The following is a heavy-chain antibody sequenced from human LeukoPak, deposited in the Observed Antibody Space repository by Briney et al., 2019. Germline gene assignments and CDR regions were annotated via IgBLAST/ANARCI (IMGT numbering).Heavy chain of an antibody. CDR2: IIPILGIA. CDR1: GGTFSSYA. V-gene: IGHV1-69*04. J-gene: IGHJ4*02. Sequence: SVKLSCKAYGGTFSSYANSWVRQAPGQGLEWMGRIIPILGIANYAQKFQGRVTITADKSTSTAYMELSSLRSEDTAVYYCARDHVGYYGSGSYYAADYWGQGTLVTVSS. D-gene: IGHD3-10*01. CDR3: ARDHVGYYGSGSYYAADY.